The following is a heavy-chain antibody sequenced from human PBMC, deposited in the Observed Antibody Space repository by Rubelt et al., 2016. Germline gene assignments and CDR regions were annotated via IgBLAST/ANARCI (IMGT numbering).Heavy chain of an antibody. CDR1: GFTFSSYW. CDR2: IKQDGSEK. Sequence: EVQLVESGGGLVQPGGSLRLSCAASGFTFSSYWMSWVRQAPGKGLEWVANIKQDGSEKYYVDSVKGRFTISRDNAKNSLYLQMNSLRAEDTAVYYCARDLPLGRGYSYGRAYYYYGMDVWGQGTTVTVSS. D-gene: IGHD5-18*01. CDR3: ARDLPLGRGYSYGRAYYYYGMDV. J-gene: IGHJ6*02. V-gene: IGHV3-7*05.